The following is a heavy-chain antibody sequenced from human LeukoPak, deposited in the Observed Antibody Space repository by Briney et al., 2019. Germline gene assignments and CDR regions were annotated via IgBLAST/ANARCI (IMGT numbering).Heavy chain of an antibody. CDR2: KSSDGSSK. V-gene: IGHV3-30*18. J-gene: IGHJ4*02. Sequence: GRTLRLSCAASGLGFSAYGMHSVRQAPDKGLERVAVKSSDGSSKNHADSVKGRFSMSRDNSKNTLYLQMNSLRIEDTAVYYCAKDGDCGGGGCFPNNFNYWGQGTLVTVSS. CDR3: AKDGDCGGGGCFPNNFNY. D-gene: IGHD2-15*01. CDR1: GLGFSAYG.